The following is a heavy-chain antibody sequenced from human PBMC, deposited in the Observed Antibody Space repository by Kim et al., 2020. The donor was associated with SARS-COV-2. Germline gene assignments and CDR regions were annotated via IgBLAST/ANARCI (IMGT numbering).Heavy chain of an antibody. J-gene: IGHJ5*02. CDR3: ARHGRGTSSPRFDP. Sequence: PSFQGQVTISADKSISTAYLQWSSLKASDTAMYYCARHGRGTSSPRFDPWGQGTLVTVSS. V-gene: IGHV5-51*01. D-gene: IGHD6-6*01.